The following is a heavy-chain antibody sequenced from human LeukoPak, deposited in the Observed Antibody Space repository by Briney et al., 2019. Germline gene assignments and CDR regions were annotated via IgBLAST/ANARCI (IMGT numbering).Heavy chain of an antibody. Sequence: TGGSLRLSCAASEFFVSNNYMSWVRKAPGKGLEWVSVIYPGGNTYYADSVKGRFTISRDNSKNTLYLQMNSLRAEDTAVYHCASGRGRNACYFVCWGQGTLVTVSS. J-gene: IGHJ4*02. V-gene: IGHV3-66*01. D-gene: IGHD3-16*01. CDR2: IYPGGNT. CDR3: ASGRGRNACYFVC. CDR1: EFFVSNNY.